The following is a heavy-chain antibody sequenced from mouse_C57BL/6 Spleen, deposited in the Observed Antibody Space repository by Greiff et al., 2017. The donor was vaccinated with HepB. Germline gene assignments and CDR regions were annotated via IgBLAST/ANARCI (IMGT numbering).Heavy chain of an antibody. CDR2: INYDGSST. CDR3: AREVDGWFAY. J-gene: IGHJ3*01. V-gene: IGHV5-16*01. D-gene: IGHD1-1*02. Sequence: EVKLVESEGGLVQPGSSMKLSCTASGFTFSDYYMAWVRQVPEKGLEWVANINYDGSSTYYLDSLKSRFIISRDNAKNILYLQMSSLKSEDTATYYCAREVDGWFAYWGQGTLVTVSA. CDR1: GFTFSDYY.